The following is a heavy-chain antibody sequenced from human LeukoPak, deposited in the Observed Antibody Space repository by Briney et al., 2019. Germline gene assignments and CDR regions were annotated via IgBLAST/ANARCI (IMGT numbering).Heavy chain of an antibody. Sequence: ASVKVSCKASGYTFTSYGISWVRQAPGQGLEWMGWISAYNGNTNYAQKLQGRVTMTTDTSTSTAYMELRSLRSDDTAVYYCARGGDRRVRSLEWQNWFDPWGQGTLVTVSS. J-gene: IGHJ5*02. CDR1: GYTFTSYG. CDR3: ARGGDRRVRSLEWQNWFDP. CDR2: ISAYNGNT. D-gene: IGHD3-3*01. V-gene: IGHV1-18*01.